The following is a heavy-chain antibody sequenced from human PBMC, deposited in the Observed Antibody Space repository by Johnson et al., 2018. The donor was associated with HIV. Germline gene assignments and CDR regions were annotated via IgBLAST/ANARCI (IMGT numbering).Heavy chain of an antibody. CDR2: ISYDGSNK. V-gene: IGHV3-30*03. CDR1: GFTFSSYD. CDR3: VQGVPNPAGAFDI. D-gene: IGHD6-19*01. J-gene: IGHJ3*02. Sequence: QVQLVESGGGLVQPGGSLRLSCAASGFTFSSYDMHWVRQAPGKGLEWVAVISYDGSNKYYADSVKGRFTISRDNSKNTLYLQMNSLRHEDTAVYYCVQGVPNPAGAFDIWGRVTMVTVSS.